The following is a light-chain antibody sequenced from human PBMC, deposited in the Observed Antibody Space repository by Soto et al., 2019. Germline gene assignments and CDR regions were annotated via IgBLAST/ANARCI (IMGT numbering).Light chain of an antibody. CDR3: AAWDDSLSGVV. J-gene: IGLJ3*02. CDR2: RNN. CDR1: SSNIGSNF. V-gene: IGLV1-47*01. Sequence: QSVLTQPPSASGTPGQRVTISCSGSSSNIGSNFVYWYQQLPGQAPKLLIYRNNQRPSGVPDRFSGSKSGTSASLAISGLRSEDEADYYCAAWDDSLSGVVFGGGTKLTV.